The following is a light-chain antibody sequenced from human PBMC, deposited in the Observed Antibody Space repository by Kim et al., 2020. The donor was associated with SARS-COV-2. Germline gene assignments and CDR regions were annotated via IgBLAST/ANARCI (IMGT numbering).Light chain of an antibody. J-gene: IGLJ3*02. V-gene: IGLV1-44*01. CDR1: YSNVGTHT. Sequence: ELTQPPSISGTPGQRVTISCSGTYSNVGTHTVNWYQQFPGTAPKLLIHTNNERPSGVPDRFSGSKSGTSASLASSGLQPEDEADYYCAAWDDILNGWVFGGGTQLTVL. CDR3: AAWDDILNGWV. CDR2: TNN.